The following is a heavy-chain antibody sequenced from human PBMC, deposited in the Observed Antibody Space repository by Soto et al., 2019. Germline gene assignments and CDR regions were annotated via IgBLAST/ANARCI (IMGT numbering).Heavy chain of an antibody. Sequence: QVQLQESGPGLVKPSQTLSLTCTVSGGSISSGGYYWSWIRQHPRQRLEWIGYIYYTGSTYYNPSLKSRVTISVDTSKNQFSLKLSSVTAADTAVYYCATLYMVRGVRTFDYWGQGTLVTVSS. CDR1: GGSISSGGYY. J-gene: IGHJ4*02. V-gene: IGHV4-31*03. CDR3: ATLYMVRGVRTFDY. D-gene: IGHD3-10*01. CDR2: IYYTGST.